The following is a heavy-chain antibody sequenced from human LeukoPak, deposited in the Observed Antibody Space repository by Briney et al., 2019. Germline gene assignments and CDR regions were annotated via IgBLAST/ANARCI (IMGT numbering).Heavy chain of an antibody. J-gene: IGHJ5*02. D-gene: IGHD3-10*01. CDR2: IIPIFGTA. CDR3: ARDRDYYGSATYNWFDP. Sequence: SVRVSCKASGGTFSSYAISWVRPAPGQGLEWMGGIIPIFGTANYAQKFQGRVTITADESTSTAYMELSSLRSEDTAVYYCARDRDYYGSATYNWFDPWGQGPLGTVSS. CDR1: GGTFSSYA. V-gene: IGHV1-69*13.